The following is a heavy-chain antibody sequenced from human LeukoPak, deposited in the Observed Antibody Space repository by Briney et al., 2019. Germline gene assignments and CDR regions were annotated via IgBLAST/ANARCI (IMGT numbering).Heavy chain of an antibody. Sequence: PGGSLRLSCAASGFSFSTYWMHWVRQAPGKGLVWVSRINSDGSSTTYADSVRGRFTISRDNAKNTLYLQMNSLRAEDTALYYCARSYASGDRGEYFQHWGQSTLVAVSS. D-gene: IGHD6-19*01. CDR1: GFSFSTYW. V-gene: IGHV3-74*03. J-gene: IGHJ1*01. CDR3: ARSYASGDRGEYFQH. CDR2: INSDGSST.